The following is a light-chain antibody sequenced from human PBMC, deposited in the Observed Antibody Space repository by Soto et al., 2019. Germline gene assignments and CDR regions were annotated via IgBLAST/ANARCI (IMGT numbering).Light chain of an antibody. CDR1: QSLLASSNNKNY. CDR3: QHYFTVPVT. V-gene: IGKV4-1*01. Sequence: DIVMTQTPGSLAVSLGERATINCKSSQSLLASSNNKNYLAWYQHKPGQPPKLLLYWASTRASGVPDRFSGSESGTDFTLTISSLQAEDVAVYYCQHYFTVPVTFGGGTRVEMK. J-gene: IGKJ4*01. CDR2: WAS.